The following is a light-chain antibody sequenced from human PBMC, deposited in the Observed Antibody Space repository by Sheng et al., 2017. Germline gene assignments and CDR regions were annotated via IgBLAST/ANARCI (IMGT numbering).Light chain of an antibody. Sequence: EIVLTQSPDFQSVTPREKVTITCRASQSIGSGLHWYQQKPGQSPKLLIKYASQAISGVPARFSGSGSGTDSTLTINSLEAEDAAAYYCHQSFSLPYTFGQGTKLEIK. J-gene: IGKJ2*01. CDR2: YAS. CDR1: QSIGSG. V-gene: IGKV6D-21*02. CDR3: HQSFSLPYT.